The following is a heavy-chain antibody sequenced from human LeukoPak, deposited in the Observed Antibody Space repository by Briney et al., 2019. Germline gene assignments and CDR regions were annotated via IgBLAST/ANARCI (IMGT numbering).Heavy chain of an antibody. CDR2: INPNSGGT. J-gene: IGHJ4*02. D-gene: IGHD2-2*01. Sequence: ASVKVSCKASGYTFTNYGLTWVRQAPGQGLEWMGWINPNSGGTNYAQKFQGRVTMTRDTSISTAYMELSRLRSDDTAVYYCASGRGRLPAAMPGYWGQGTLVTVSS. CDR3: ASGRGRLPAAMPGY. CDR1: GYTFTNYG. V-gene: IGHV1-2*02.